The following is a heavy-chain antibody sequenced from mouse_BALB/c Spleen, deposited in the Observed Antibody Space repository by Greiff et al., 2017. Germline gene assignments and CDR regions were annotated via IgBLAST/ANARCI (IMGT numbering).Heavy chain of an antibody. CDR2: IWSGGST. Sequence: VKLQESGPGLVQPSQSLSITCTVSGFSLTSYGVHWVRQSPGKGLEWLGVIWSGGSTDYNAAFISRLSISKDNSKSQVFFKMNSLQANDTAIYYCARWGNYLYYAMDYWGQGTSVTVSS. CDR3: ARWGNYLYYAMDY. CDR1: GFSLTSYG. D-gene: IGHD2-1*01. J-gene: IGHJ4*01. V-gene: IGHV2-2*02.